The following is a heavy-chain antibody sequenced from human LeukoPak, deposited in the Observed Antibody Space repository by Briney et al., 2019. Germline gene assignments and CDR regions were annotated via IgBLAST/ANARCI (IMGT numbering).Heavy chain of an antibody. CDR2: ISYDGSNK. J-gene: IGHJ6*02. D-gene: IGHD3-10*01. CDR1: GFTFSSYA. V-gene: IGHV3-30*18. CDR3: ANDRLWFGELTGDDYYYGMDV. Sequence: GGSLRLSCTASGFTFSSYAMNWVRQAPGKGLEWVAVISYDGSNKYYADSVKGRFTISRDNSKNTLYLQMNSLRAEDTAVYYCANDRLWFGELTGDDYYYGMDVWGQGTTVTVSS.